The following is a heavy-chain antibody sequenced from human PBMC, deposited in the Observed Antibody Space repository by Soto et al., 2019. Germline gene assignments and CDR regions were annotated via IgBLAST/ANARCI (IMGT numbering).Heavy chain of an antibody. CDR2: ISPILGTA. J-gene: IGHJ3*02. D-gene: IGHD5-18*01. CDR1: GGTFSSYA. V-gene: IGHV1-69*12. CDR3: ARDIPYSYGYLGAFDI. Sequence: QVQLVQSGAEVKKPGSSVKVSCKASGGTFSSYAISWVRQAPGQGLEWMGGISPILGTANYAQKFQGRVTITADASTSTAYMELSSLRSEDTAVYYCARDIPYSYGYLGAFDIWGQGTMVTVSS.